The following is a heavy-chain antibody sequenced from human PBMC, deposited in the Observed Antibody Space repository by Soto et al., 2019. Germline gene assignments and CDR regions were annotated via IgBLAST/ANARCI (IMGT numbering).Heavy chain of an antibody. V-gene: IGHV1-3*01. J-gene: IGHJ4*02. Sequence: ASVKVSCKASGYTFTGYAMHWVRQAPGQRLEWMGWINAGNGNTKYSQKFQGRVTITRDTSASTAYMELSSLRSEDTAVYYCARAVTVAADFDYWGQGTLVTVSS. D-gene: IGHD6-19*01. CDR2: INAGNGNT. CDR1: GYTFTGYA. CDR3: ARAVTVAADFDY.